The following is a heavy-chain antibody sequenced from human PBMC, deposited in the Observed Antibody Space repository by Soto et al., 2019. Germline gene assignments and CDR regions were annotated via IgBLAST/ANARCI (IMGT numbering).Heavy chain of an antibody. J-gene: IGHJ6*02. V-gene: IGHV1-69*06. D-gene: IGHD2-15*01. Sequence: SVKVSCKASGGTFSSYAISWVRQAPGQGLEWMGGIIPIFGTANYAQKFQGRVTITADKSTSTAYMELSSLRSEDTAVYYCASSPIGVAASYYYGMDVWGQGTTVTVS. CDR3: ASSPIGVAASYYYGMDV. CDR1: GGTFSSYA. CDR2: IIPIFGTA.